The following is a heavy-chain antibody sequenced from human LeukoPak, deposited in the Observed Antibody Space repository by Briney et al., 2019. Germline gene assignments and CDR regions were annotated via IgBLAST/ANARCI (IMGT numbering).Heavy chain of an antibody. CDR3: ARVGDHFHWYLDL. V-gene: IGHV3-53*01. Sequence: GGSLRLSCAASGFTVSTNYMNWVRQAPGKGLEWVSILYSGSDTYYADSVKGRFTISRDSSKNILSLQMNNLRAEDTAVYYCARVGDHFHWYLDLWGRAPWSLFPQ. D-gene: IGHD3-10*01. CDR2: LYSGSDT. J-gene: IGHJ2*01. CDR1: GFTVSTNY.